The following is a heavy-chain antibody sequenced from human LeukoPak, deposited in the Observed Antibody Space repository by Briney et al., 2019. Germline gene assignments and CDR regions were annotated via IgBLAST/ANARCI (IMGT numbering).Heavy chain of an antibody. CDR2: IDPSDSYT. J-gene: IGHJ3*02. CDR1: GYSFTSYW. Sequence: GESLKISCKGSGYSFTSYWISWVRQMPGKGLEWMGGIDPSDSYTNYSPSFQGHVTISADKSISTAYLQWSSLKASDTAMYYCASQLLYYYGSGSYPPFDIWGQGTMVTVSS. CDR3: ASQLLYYYGSGSYPPFDI. D-gene: IGHD3-10*01. V-gene: IGHV5-10-1*01.